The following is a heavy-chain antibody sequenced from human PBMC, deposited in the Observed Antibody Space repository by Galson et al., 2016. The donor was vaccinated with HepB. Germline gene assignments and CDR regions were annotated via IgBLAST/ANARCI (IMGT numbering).Heavy chain of an antibody. D-gene: IGHD3-3*01. CDR1: GFTLSNYV. CDR3: AKDGSSSLRFLDLGRRKNYGMEV. V-gene: IGHV3-23*01. Sequence: SLRLSCAASGFTLSNYVMSWVRQAPGKGLEWVSGISDSDGSTNYADSVKGRFTISRDNSKNTLYLQMNSLRAEDTAVYCCAKDGSSSLRFLDLGRRKNYGMEVWVQGTTVTVSS. CDR2: ISDSDGST. J-gene: IGHJ6*02.